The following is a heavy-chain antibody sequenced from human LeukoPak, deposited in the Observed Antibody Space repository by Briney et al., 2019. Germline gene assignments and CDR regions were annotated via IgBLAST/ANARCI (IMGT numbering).Heavy chain of an antibody. V-gene: IGHV1-2*02. D-gene: IGHD6-13*01. CDR2: INPNSAGT. CDR3: ATPVPRRGISAAGSQIFDF. J-gene: IGHJ4*02. Sequence: ASVKVSCKTSGYTFTAYYMHWVRQAPGQGLEWMGYINPNSAGTYYAERFQGRVTMTRDTSTSTAYMELARLTSDDTAVYYCATPVPRRGISAAGSQIFDFWGQGTLVTVSP. CDR1: GYTFTAYY.